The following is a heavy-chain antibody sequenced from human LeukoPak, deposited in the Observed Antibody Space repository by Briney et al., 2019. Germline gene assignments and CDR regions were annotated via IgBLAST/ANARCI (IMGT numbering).Heavy chain of an antibody. CDR1: GYTLTELS. J-gene: IGHJ5*02. Sequence: ASVTVSCKVSGYTLTELSMHWVRQAPGKGLEWMGGFDPEDCETIYAQKFQGRVTMTEDTSTDTAYMELSSLRSEDTAVYYCATVLALYGSGANWFDPWGQGNLVTVSS. D-gene: IGHD3-10*01. V-gene: IGHV1-24*01. CDR2: FDPEDCET. CDR3: ATVLALYGSGANWFDP.